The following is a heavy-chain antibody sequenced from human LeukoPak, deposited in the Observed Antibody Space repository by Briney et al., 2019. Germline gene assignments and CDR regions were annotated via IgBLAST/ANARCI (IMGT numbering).Heavy chain of an antibody. D-gene: IGHD3-10*01. V-gene: IGHV3-21*01. J-gene: IGHJ4*02. CDR3: AREGYYGSGSPPSLYFDY. CDR2: ISSSSSYI. Sequence: PGGSLRLSCAASGFILSSYSMNWVRQAPGKGLEWVSSISSSSSYIYYADSVKGRFIISRDNSRSTLYLQMNSLRPEDTAIYYCAREGYYGSGSPPSLYFDYWGQGTLVTVSS. CDR1: GFILSSYS.